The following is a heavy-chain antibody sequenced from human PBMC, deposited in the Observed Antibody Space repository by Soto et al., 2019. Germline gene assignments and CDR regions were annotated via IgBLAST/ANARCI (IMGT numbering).Heavy chain of an antibody. V-gene: IGHV4-39*02. Sequence: SETLSLTCTVSGGSISSSSYYWGWIRQPPGKGLEWIGSIYYSGSTYYNPSLKSRVTISVDTSKNQFSLKLSSVTAADTAVYYCARERGSYHFDYWGQGTLVTVSS. CDR2: IYYSGST. CDR1: GGSISSSSYY. J-gene: IGHJ4*02. D-gene: IGHD1-26*01. CDR3: ARERGSYHFDY.